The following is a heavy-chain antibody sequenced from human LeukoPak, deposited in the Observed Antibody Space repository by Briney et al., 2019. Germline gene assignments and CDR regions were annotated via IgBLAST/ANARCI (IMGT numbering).Heavy chain of an antibody. CDR2: ISGSGGRT. D-gene: IGHD4-17*01. V-gene: IGHV3-23*01. CDR3: AKGHGDYSPAYYFDH. CDR1: GFTLSNYG. J-gene: IGHJ4*02. Sequence: PGGALRLFCAASGFTLSNYGMSWGRPAPGEGVEGGSHISGSGGRTHYAYSVEGRFTISRDNSKNTVYLQMNSLRAEDTAFYYCAKGHGDYSPAYYFDHWGQGTLVTVSS.